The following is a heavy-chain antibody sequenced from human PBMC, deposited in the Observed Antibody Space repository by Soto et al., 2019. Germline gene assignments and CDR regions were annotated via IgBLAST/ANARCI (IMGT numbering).Heavy chain of an antibody. V-gene: IGHV3-48*02. Sequence: PGGSLRLSCAASGFTFSSYSMNWVRQAPGKGLEWVSYISSSSSTIYYADSVKGRFTISRDNAKNSLYLQMNSLRDEDTAVYYCARDRRERPDYYYYYGMDVWGQGTTVTAP. CDR3: ARDRRERPDYYYYYGMDV. D-gene: IGHD1-1*01. CDR1: GFTFSSYS. CDR2: ISSSSSTI. J-gene: IGHJ6*02.